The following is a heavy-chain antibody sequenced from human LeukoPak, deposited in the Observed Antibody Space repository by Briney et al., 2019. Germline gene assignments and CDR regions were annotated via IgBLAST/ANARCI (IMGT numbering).Heavy chain of an antibody. CDR3: AMGRQLDY. CDR2: ISYDGSNK. CDR1: GFTFSSYG. Sequence: GGSLRLSCAASGFTFSSYGIHWVRQAPGKGLEWVAVISYDGSNKYYADSVKGRFTISRDNSKNTLYLQMNSLRAEDTAVYYCAMGRQLDYWGQGTLVTVSS. J-gene: IGHJ4*02. V-gene: IGHV3-30*03.